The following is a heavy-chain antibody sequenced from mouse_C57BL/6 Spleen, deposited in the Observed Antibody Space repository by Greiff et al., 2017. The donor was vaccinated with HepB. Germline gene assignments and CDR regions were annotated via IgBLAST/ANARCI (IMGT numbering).Heavy chain of an antibody. J-gene: IGHJ2*01. V-gene: IGHV1-50*01. Sequence: VQLQQPGAELVKPGASVKLSCKASGYTFTSYWMQWVKQRPGQGLEWIGEIDPSDSYTNYNQKFKGKATLTVDTSSSTAYMQLSSLTSEDSAVYYCARDHPHFDYWGQGTTLTVSS. CDR2: IDPSDSYT. CDR3: ARDHPHFDY. CDR1: GYTFTSYW.